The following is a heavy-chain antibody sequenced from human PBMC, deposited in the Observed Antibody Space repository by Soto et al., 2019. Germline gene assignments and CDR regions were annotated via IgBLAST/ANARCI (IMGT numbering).Heavy chain of an antibody. CDR3: ATSNGAYSYDTVS. CDR2: IYYSGAT. J-gene: IGHJ5*02. CDR1: GGYISTGDYY. Sequence: SETLSLTCTVSGGYISTGDYYWSWIRQPPGKGLQWIGYIYYSGATYYTPSLKTRVSISLHKSQNYFSLELSSVTAADTAVYYCATSNGAYSYDTVSWGQGTLVTVSS. V-gene: IGHV4-30-4*01. D-gene: IGHD3-16*01.